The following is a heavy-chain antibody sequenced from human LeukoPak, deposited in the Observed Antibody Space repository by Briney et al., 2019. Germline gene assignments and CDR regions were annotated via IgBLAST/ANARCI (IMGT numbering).Heavy chain of an antibody. V-gene: IGHV3-9*01. J-gene: IGHJ6*02. CDR2: ISWNSGSI. D-gene: IGHD3-22*01. Sequence: GGSLRLSCAASGFTFDDYAMHWVRHAPGKGLEWVSGISWNSGSIGYADSVKGRFTISRDNAKNSLYLQMNSLRAEDTALYYCAKDSYYDSSGYRTLGYYGMDVWGQGTTVTVSS. CDR3: AKDSYYDSSGYRTLGYYGMDV. CDR1: GFTFDDYA.